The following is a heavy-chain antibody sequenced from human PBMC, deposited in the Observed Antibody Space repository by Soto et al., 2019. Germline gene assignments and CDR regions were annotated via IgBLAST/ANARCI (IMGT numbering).Heavy chain of an antibody. V-gene: IGHV4-34*01. CDR2: INHSGST. Sequence: SETLSLTCAVYGGSFSGYYWSWIRQPPGKGLEWIGEINHSGSTNYNPSLKSRVTISVDTSKNQFSLKLSSVTAADTAVYYCRTVDTAMDYYYGMDVWGQGTTVTVSS. CDR3: RTVDTAMDYYYGMDV. D-gene: IGHD5-18*01. CDR1: GGSFSGYY. J-gene: IGHJ6*02.